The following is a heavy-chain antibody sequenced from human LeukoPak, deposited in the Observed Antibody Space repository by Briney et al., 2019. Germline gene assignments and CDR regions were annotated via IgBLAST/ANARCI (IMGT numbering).Heavy chain of an antibody. Sequence: PSETLSLTCTVSGGSISSSSYYWGWIRQPPGKGLEWIGSIYYSGSTNYNPSLKSRVTISVDTSKNQFSLKLSSVTAADTAVYYCARARSSSWYYYYYMDVWGKGTTVTVSS. D-gene: IGHD6-13*01. CDR3: ARARSSSWYYYYYMDV. J-gene: IGHJ6*03. CDR1: GGSISSSSYY. CDR2: IYYSGST. V-gene: IGHV4-39*07.